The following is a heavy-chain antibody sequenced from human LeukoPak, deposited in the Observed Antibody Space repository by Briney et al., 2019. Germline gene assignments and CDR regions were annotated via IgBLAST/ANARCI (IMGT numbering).Heavy chain of an antibody. V-gene: IGHV4-39*07. CDR1: GGSISSSSYY. Sequence: SETLSLTCTVSGGSISSSSYYWGWIHQPPGKGLEWIGSIYYSGSTYYNPSLKSRVTISVDTSKNQFSLQLNSVTPEDTAVYYCARGANDYGDQNYYYYMDVWGKGTTVTVSS. J-gene: IGHJ6*03. CDR3: ARGANDYGDQNYYYYMDV. CDR2: IYYSGST. D-gene: IGHD4-17*01.